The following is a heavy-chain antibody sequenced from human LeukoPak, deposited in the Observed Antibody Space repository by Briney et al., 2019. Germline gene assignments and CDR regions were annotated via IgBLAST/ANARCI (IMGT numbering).Heavy chain of an antibody. V-gene: IGHV3-23*01. CDR3: AKAGSIRFNY. J-gene: IGHJ4*02. D-gene: IGHD1-26*01. CDR2: ISGRDGGT. Sequence: GGSLRLSCAASGFTFNTYAMSWVRQAPGKGLEWVSGISGRDGGTYYADSVKGRFTISRDNSKNTLYLQMNSLRAEDTAIYYCAKAGSIRFNYWGQGTLVTVSS. CDR1: GFTFNTYA.